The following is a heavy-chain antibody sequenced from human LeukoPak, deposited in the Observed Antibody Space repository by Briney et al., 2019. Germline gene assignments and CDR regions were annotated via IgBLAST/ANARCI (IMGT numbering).Heavy chain of an antibody. CDR2: IVVVSGNT. D-gene: IGHD3-22*01. Sequence: ASVKVSCKASGFTFSSSTVQWVRQARGQRLEWIGWIVVVSGNTNYAQKLQERVTISRDMSTSTAYMELSSLTSGDTAVFYCAADGPADLFDGSEDPPRDAFEIWGQGTMVTVSS. CDR1: GFTFSSST. J-gene: IGHJ3*02. CDR3: AADGPADLFDGSEDPPRDAFEI. V-gene: IGHV1-58*01.